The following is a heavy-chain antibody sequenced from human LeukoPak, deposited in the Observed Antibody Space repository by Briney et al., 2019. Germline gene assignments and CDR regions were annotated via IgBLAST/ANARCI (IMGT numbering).Heavy chain of an antibody. CDR3: ARETVTGSWYYFDY. J-gene: IGHJ4*02. V-gene: IGHV4-4*07. Sequence: SETLFLTCTVSGGSISSYYWSWIRQPAGKGLEWIGRIYNSGSTDHNPSLKSRVTMSLDTSKSQFSLKLSSVTAADTAVYYCARETVTGSWYYFDYWGQGTPVTVSS. CDR1: GGSISSYY. CDR2: IYNSGST. D-gene: IGHD4-17*01.